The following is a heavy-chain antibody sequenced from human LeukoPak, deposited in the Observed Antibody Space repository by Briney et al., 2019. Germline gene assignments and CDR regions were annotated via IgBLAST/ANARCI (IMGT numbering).Heavy chain of an antibody. Sequence: GGSLRLSCAASGSTFSSYSMNWVRQAPGKGLEWVSSISSSSSYIYYADSVKGRFTISRDNAKNSLYLQMNSLRAEDTAVYYCAREKDSSGWYPNWFDPWGQGTLVTVSS. CDR3: AREKDSSGWYPNWFDP. CDR2: ISSSSSYI. CDR1: GSTFSSYS. J-gene: IGHJ5*02. V-gene: IGHV3-21*01. D-gene: IGHD6-19*01.